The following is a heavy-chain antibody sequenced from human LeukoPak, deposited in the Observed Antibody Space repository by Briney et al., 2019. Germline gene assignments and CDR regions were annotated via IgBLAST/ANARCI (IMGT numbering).Heavy chain of an antibody. J-gene: IGHJ6*03. CDR3: ARGVTAGPSYYYYYMDV. V-gene: IGHV3-33*01. D-gene: IGHD6-13*01. Sequence: GGSPRLSGAASGFTFISYGMHWVRQAPGRGLDGVAVIGYDGSNKYYADSVKGRFTISRDNSKNTLYLQMNSLRAEDTAVYYCARGVTAGPSYYYYYMDVWGKGTTVTVSS. CDR2: IGYDGSNK. CDR1: GFTFISYG.